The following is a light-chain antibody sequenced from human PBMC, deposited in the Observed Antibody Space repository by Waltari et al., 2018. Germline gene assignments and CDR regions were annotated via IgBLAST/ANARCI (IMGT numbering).Light chain of an antibody. CDR3: SSYTSSSTLYV. J-gene: IGLJ1*01. CDR1: SSDVGCYNY. CDR2: EVS. V-gene: IGLV2-14*01. Sequence: QSALTQPASVSGSPGPSITISCTGTSSDVGCYNYVSWYQQHPGKAPKLMMYEVSNRPSGVSNRFSGSKSGNTASLTISGLQAEDEADYYCSSYTSSSTLYVFGTGTKVTVL.